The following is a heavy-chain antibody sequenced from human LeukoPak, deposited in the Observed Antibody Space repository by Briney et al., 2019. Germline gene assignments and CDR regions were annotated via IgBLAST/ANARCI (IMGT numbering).Heavy chain of an antibody. CDR2: ISYDGSNI. J-gene: IGHJ4*02. CDR1: GFTFSRYA. CDR3: ARESESFDY. Sequence: GGSLRLSCAASGFTFSRYAMHWVRQAPGKGLEWVAVISYDGSNIYYADSVKGRFTISRDNSKNTLYLQMNSLRPEDTAVYYCARESESFDYWGQGTLGTVSS. V-gene: IGHV3-30-3*01.